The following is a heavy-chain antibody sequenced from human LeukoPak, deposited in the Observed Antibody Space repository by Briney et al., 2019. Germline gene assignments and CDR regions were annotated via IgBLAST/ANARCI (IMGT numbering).Heavy chain of an antibody. CDR2: IRSGSTYT. CDR3: AKSADEFGDYEEVGSLDY. V-gene: IGHV3-21*01. D-gene: IGHD4-17*01. CDR1: GFTCSNYD. J-gene: IGHJ4*02. Sequence: GGSLRLSCSTSGFTCSNYDMNWVRQAPGKGLEWISSIRSGSTYTYYADSVKGRFTISRDNSKNTLYLQMNSLRAEDAAIYFCAKSADEFGDYEEVGSLDYWGQGTLVTVSS.